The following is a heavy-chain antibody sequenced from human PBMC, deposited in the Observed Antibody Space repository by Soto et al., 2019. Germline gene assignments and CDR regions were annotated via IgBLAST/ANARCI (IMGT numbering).Heavy chain of an antibody. CDR1: GGSFSGYY. CDR2: INHSGST. Sequence: QVQLQQWGAGLLKPSETLSLTCAVYGGSFSGYYWTWIRQPPGTGLEWIGEINHSGSTNYNPSLKSRVTLSADTSKNQFSLKLTSVTAADTAVYYCARDKITGLFDYWGQGTLVTVSS. D-gene: IGHD2-8*02. CDR3: ARDKITGLFDY. J-gene: IGHJ4*02. V-gene: IGHV4-34*01.